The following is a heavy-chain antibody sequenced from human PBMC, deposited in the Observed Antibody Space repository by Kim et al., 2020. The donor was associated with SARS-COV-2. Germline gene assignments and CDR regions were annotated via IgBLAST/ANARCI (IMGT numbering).Heavy chain of an antibody. D-gene: IGHD6-19*01. CDR3: ARSHIAVAGTVDY. CDR2: ISSSSSYI. J-gene: IGHJ4*02. Sequence: GGSLRLSCAASGCTFSSYSMNWVRQAPGKGLEWVSSISSSSSYIYYADSVKGRFTISSDNAKNSLYLQMNSLRAEDTAVYYCARSHIAVAGTVDYWGQGTLVTVSS. CDR1: GCTFSSYS. V-gene: IGHV3-21*01.